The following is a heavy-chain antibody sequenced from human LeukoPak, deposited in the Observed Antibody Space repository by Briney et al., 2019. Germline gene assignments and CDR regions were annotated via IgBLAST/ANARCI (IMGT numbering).Heavy chain of an antibody. CDR1: GFTFSNYA. CDR2: ISPSGGTT. Sequence: GGSLRLSCAASGFTFSNYAMSWVRQAPGKGLEWVSTISPSGGTTYYADSVKGRFTISRDNSKSTLYLQMNSLRADDTAVYYCARNIGVGPNGDYWGQGTLVTVSS. D-gene: IGHD6-19*01. V-gene: IGHV3-23*01. CDR3: ARNIGVGPNGDY. J-gene: IGHJ4*02.